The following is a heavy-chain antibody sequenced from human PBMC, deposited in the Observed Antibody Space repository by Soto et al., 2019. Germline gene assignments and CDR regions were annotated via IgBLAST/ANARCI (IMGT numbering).Heavy chain of an antibody. V-gene: IGHV3-23*01. J-gene: IGHJ6*02. D-gene: IGHD1-26*01. CDR1: GFTSGT. CDR3: TQWDGYADV. Sequence: EVLLLESGGGLVQPGGSLRLSCAGSGFTSGTTWVRQTPGRGLEWVSGISASSGKIFYADSVRGRFTISKDNSKNTLYLQMDSVRDDDTAIYFCTQWDGYADVWGQGTTVIVSS. CDR2: ISASSGKI.